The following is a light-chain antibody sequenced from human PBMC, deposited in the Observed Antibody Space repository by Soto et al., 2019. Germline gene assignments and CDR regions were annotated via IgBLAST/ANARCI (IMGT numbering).Light chain of an antibody. CDR3: SSFTTVNTLVV. CDR2: DVT. J-gene: IGLJ2*01. Sequence: QSALTQPASVSGFPGQSITISCTGSRSDVGGYNYVSWYQQHPAKAPKMIIYDVTSRPSGVSNRFSGSKSGNTASLTISGLQAEDEADYYCSSFTTVNTLVVFRRGTQLTV. V-gene: IGLV2-14*03. CDR1: RSDVGGYNY.